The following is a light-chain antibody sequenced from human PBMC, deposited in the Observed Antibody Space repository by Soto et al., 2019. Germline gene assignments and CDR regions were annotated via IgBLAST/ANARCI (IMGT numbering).Light chain of an antibody. J-gene: IGLJ2*01. Sequence: QSALIQPRSVSGSPGQSVTISCTGTRRDLGAYNYVSWYQQHPGKAPKLMIYDVNRRPSGVPDRFSGSKSGNTASLTISVLQAEDEADYYCCSFAGSYTVFGGGTKLTVL. V-gene: IGLV2-11*01. CDR1: RRDLGAYNY. CDR3: CSFAGSYTV. CDR2: DVN.